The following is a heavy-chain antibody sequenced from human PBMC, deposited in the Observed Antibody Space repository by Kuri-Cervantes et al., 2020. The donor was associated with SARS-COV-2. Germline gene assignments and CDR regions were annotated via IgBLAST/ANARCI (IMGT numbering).Heavy chain of an antibody. CDR2: INPDGSYT. CDR3: VRDGDHWNFDY. Sequence: GGSLRLSCAASGFIFDDYAMHWVRQAPGKGLVWVSRINPDGSYTNNADSVKGRFTLSRDNAKNMLFLQMNSLRAEDTAVYYCVRDGDHWNFDYWGQGTRVTVSS. D-gene: IGHD1-1*01. V-gene: IGHV3-74*01. CDR1: GFIFDDYA. J-gene: IGHJ4*02.